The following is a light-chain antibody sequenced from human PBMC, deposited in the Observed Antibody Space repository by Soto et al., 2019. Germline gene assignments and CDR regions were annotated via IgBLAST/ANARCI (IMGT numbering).Light chain of an antibody. V-gene: IGLV2-14*03. CDR2: DVS. Sequence: QSALTQPASVSGSPGQSITISCTGTSSDVGGYNYVSWYQQHPGKAPKLMIYDVSNRPSGVSNHFSGSKSGNTASLTISGLQAEDEADYYCASYASSSTLVFGGGTKLPVL. CDR1: SSDVGGYNY. CDR3: ASYASSSTLV. J-gene: IGLJ3*02.